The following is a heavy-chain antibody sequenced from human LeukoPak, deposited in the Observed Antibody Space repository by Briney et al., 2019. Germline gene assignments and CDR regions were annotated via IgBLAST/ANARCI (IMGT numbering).Heavy chain of an antibody. V-gene: IGHV4-39*07. CDR2: IYYSGST. Sequence: SETLSLTCTVSGGSISSSSYYWGWIRQPPGKGLEWIGSIYYSGSTYYNPSLKSRVTISVDTSKNQFSLKLSSVTAADTAVYYCARGLNWFDPWGQGTLVTVSS. D-gene: IGHD3-16*01. J-gene: IGHJ5*02. CDR3: ARGLNWFDP. CDR1: GGSISSSSYY.